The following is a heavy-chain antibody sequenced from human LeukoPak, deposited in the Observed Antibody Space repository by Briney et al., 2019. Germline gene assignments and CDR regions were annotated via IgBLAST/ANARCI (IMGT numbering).Heavy chain of an antibody. V-gene: IGHV4-39*01. D-gene: IGHD4-17*01. CDR2: IYYSGST. CDR1: GGSISSSSYH. J-gene: IGHJ4*02. Sequence: PSETLSLTCTVSGGSISSSSYHWGWIRQPPGKGLEWIGSIYYSGSTYYNPSLKSRVTISVDTSKNQFSLKLSSVTAADTAVYYCARQGGYGDYAFRLYWGQGTLVTVSS. CDR3: ARQGGYGDYAFRLY.